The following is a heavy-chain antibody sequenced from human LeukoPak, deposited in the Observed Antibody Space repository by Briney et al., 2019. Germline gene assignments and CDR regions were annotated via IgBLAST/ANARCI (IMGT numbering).Heavy chain of an antibody. CDR1: GFTFDDYA. Sequence: PGGSLTLSSAASGFTFDDYAMHWVRQAPGKGLEWVSGISWNSGSIGYADSVKGRFTISRDNAKNSLYLQMNSLRAEDMALYYCAKDINYYDSSGSYFDYWGQGTLVTVSS. D-gene: IGHD3-22*01. CDR3: AKDINYYDSSGSYFDY. J-gene: IGHJ4*02. CDR2: ISWNSGSI. V-gene: IGHV3-9*03.